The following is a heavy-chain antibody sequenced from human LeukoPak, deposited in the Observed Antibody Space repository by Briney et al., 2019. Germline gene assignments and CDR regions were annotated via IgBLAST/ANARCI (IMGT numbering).Heavy chain of an antibody. Sequence: WGSLRLSCAAPGFTFSSNYMSWVRQAPGKGLEWVSVIFSGGSPYYTASVKGRFTISRVDSKNTLYLQMNSLTVEDTAVYSCARGEYSSGCLDYWGQGTLVTVSS. J-gene: IGHJ4*02. CDR3: ARGEYSSGCLDY. D-gene: IGHD6-19*01. V-gene: IGHV3-53*01. CDR1: GFTFSSNY. CDR2: IFSGGSP.